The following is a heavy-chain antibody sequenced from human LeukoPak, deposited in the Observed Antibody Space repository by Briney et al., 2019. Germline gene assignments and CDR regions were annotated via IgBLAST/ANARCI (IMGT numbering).Heavy chain of an antibody. V-gene: IGHV4-59*01. J-gene: IGHJ4*02. D-gene: IGHD3-10*01. CDR3: ARDLSITMIRGVTFDY. CDR2: IYYSGST. Sequence: SETLSLTCTVSGGSISSYYWSWIRQPPGKGLEWIGYIYYSGSTNYNPSLKSRVTISVDTSKNQFSLKLSSVAAADTAVYYCARDLSITMIRGVTFDYWGQGALVTVSS. CDR1: GGSISSYY.